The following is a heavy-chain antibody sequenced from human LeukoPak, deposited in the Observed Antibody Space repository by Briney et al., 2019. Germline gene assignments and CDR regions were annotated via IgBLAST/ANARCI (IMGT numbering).Heavy chain of an antibody. J-gene: IGHJ4*02. V-gene: IGHV3-30*03. CDR2: ISYDGSNK. Sequence: GGSLRLSCAASGFTFSTSWMSWVRQAPGKGLEWVAVISYDGSNKYYADSVKGRFTISRDNSKNTLYLQMNSLRAEDTAVYYCARVGNYWGQGTLVTVSS. CDR1: GFTFSTSW. CDR3: ARVGNY. D-gene: IGHD1-26*01.